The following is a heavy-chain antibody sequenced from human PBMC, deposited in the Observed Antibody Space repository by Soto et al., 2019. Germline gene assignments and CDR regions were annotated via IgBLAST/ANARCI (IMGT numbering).Heavy chain of an antibody. CDR1: GFTFNYYG. D-gene: IGHD1-26*01. CDR3: ARDGSSTHLYYGLDV. Sequence: GGSLRLSCVASGFTFNYYGIHWVRQAPGKGLEWVAVIWYDGTKKDYVDSVRGRFTVSRDNSRNTVHLQMNSLRADDTAIYYCARDGSSTHLYYGLDVWGQGTLVTVSS. J-gene: IGHJ6*02. V-gene: IGHV3-33*01. CDR2: IWYDGTKK.